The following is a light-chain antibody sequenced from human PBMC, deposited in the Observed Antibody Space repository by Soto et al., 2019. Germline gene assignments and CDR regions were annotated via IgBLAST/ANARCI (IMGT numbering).Light chain of an antibody. CDR3: SSYASNSPVV. J-gene: IGLJ3*02. V-gene: IGLV2-14*03. CDR1: SSDVGGYNY. CDR2: DVS. Sequence: QSVLTQPASVSGSPGQSITISCTGTSSDVGGYNYVSWYQQHPGKAPKLMIFDVSNRPSGISYRFSGSKSSNTASLTISGLHAEDEADYYCSSYASNSPVVFGGGTKLTVL.